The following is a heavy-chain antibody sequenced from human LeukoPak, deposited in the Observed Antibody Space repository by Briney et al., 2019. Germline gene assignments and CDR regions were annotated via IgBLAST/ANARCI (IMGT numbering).Heavy chain of an antibody. CDR1: GGTFSSYA. CDR2: IIPILGIA. D-gene: IGHD5-18*01. CDR3: ARVDTAMVINY. Sequence: ASVKVSCKASGGTFSSYAISWVRQAPGQGLEWMGRIIPILGIANYAQKFQGRVTITADKSTSTAYMELSSLRSEDTAVYYCARVDTAMVINYWGQGTLVTVSS. V-gene: IGHV1-69*04. J-gene: IGHJ4*02.